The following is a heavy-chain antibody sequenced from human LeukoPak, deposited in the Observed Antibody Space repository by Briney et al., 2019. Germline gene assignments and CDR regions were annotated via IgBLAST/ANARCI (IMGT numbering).Heavy chain of an antibody. CDR3: ARDRDIVVVVAATPKRYNWFDP. V-gene: IGHV4-61*02. J-gene: IGHJ5*02. CDR2: IYTSGST. D-gene: IGHD2-15*01. Sequence: SQTLSLTCTVSGVSISSGSYYWSWIRQPAGKGLEWIGRIYTSGSTNYNPSLKSRVTISVDTSKNQFSLKLSSVTAADTAVYYCARDRDIVVVVAATPKRYNWFDPWGQGTLVTVSS. CDR1: GVSISSGSYY.